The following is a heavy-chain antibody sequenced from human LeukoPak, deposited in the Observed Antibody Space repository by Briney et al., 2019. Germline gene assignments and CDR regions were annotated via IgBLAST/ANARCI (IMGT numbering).Heavy chain of an antibody. CDR2: ISGSGGST. Sequence: GSLRLSCAASGFTFSSYAMSWVRQAPGKGLEWVSAISGSGGSTYYADSVKGRFTISRDNSKNTLYLQMNSLRAEDTAVYYCAKDLGRITMIVVVISAFDYWGQGTLVTVPS. CDR1: GFTFSSYA. D-gene: IGHD3-22*01. CDR3: AKDLGRITMIVVVISAFDY. J-gene: IGHJ4*02. V-gene: IGHV3-23*01.